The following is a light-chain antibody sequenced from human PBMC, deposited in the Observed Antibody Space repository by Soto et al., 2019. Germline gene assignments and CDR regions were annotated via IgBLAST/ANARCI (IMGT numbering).Light chain of an antibody. Sequence: QSVLTQPPSASGTPGQRVTISCSGSSSNIGSNYVYWYQHLPGTAPKLLIYRNNQLPSGVPDRFSGSKSGTSASLAISGLRSEDEADYYCAAWDDSLSVVFGGGTKLTVL. V-gene: IGLV1-47*01. CDR1: SSNIGSNY. CDR2: RNN. CDR3: AAWDDSLSVV. J-gene: IGLJ2*01.